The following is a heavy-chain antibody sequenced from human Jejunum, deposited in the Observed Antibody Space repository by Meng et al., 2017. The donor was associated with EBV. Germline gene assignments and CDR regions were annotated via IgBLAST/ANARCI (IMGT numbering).Heavy chain of an antibody. Sequence: QGQRVESGGGVGPPGRFLGLSCAAPGFTFGDYGMHWVPQAPGKGLEWVALVSYGGNDKLYADSVKGRFTIYRDNSDNTLFLQMNSLKPEDKAVYYCAKERRGFYAEHWGQGTLVTVSS. CDR3: AKERRGFYAEH. CDR2: VSYGGNDK. D-gene: IGHD1-14*01. V-gene: IGHV3-30*18. J-gene: IGHJ4*02. CDR1: GFTFGDYG.